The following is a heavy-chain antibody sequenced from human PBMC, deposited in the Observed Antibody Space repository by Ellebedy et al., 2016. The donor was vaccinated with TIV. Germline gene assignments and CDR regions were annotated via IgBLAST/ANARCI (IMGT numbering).Heavy chain of an antibody. CDR3: AKGCGGSCYWEAY. Sequence: GESLKISCAASGFTLSTYAMTWVRQAPGKGLVWVSSICGGGNTYYAASVKGRFTIPRDNSKNTLYLQINSLRAEETAVYYCAKGCGGSCYWEAYWGQGTLVTVSS. J-gene: IGHJ4*02. D-gene: IGHD2-15*01. CDR1: GFTLSTYA. V-gene: IGHV3-23*01. CDR2: ICGGGNT.